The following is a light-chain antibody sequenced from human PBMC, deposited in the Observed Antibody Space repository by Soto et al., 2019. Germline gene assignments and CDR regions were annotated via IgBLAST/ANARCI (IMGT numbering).Light chain of an antibody. CDR1: QSVLYSSNNKNY. CDR3: QQYYSTPWT. CDR2: WAS. J-gene: IGKJ1*01. Sequence: DIVMTQSPDSLAVSLGERATINCKSSQSVLYSSNNKNYLAWYQQKPGQPPKLLIYWASTRESGVPDRFSGSGSGTDFTLTISSLQAEDVAVYYCQQYYSTPWTCGQGTKVESK. V-gene: IGKV4-1*01.